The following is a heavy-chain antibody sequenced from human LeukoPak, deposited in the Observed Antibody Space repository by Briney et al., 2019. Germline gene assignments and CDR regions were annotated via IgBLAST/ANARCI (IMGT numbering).Heavy chain of an antibody. D-gene: IGHD3-9*01. CDR3: ARGDDILTGYYMDY. Sequence: ASVKVSCKASGGTFSSYAISWVRQAPGQGLEWMGWISAYNGNTNYAQKLQGRVTMTTDTSTSTAYMELRSLRSDDTAVYYCARGDDILTGYYMDYWGQGTLVTVSS. CDR1: GGTFSSYA. V-gene: IGHV1-18*01. J-gene: IGHJ4*02. CDR2: ISAYNGNT.